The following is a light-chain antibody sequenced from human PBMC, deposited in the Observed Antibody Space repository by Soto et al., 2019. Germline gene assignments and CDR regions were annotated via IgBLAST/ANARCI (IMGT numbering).Light chain of an antibody. Sequence: QSVLTQPPSVSGAPGQRVTISCTGSSSNIGAGYDVHWYQQLPGTAPKLLIYGNSNRPSGVPDRFSCSKSGTSASLAITGLQAEDEADYYCQSYDSSLSGSVLGTGTKLTVL. CDR2: GNS. CDR3: QSYDSSLSGSV. V-gene: IGLV1-40*01. CDR1: SSNIGAGYD. J-gene: IGLJ1*01.